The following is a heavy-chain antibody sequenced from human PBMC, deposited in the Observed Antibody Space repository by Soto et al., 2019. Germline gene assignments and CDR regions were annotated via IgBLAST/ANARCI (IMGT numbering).Heavy chain of an antibody. V-gene: IGHV3-21*01. CDR3: ARDVVRLVPAAMWFDY. CDR2: ISSSSSYI. CDR1: GFTFSSYS. D-gene: IGHD2-2*01. J-gene: IGHJ4*02. Sequence: EVQLVESGGGLVKPGGSLRLSCAASGFTFSSYSMNWVRQAPGKGLEWVSSISSSSSYIYYADSVKGRFTISRDNAKNSLYLQMNSLRAEDTAVYYCARDVVRLVPAAMWFDYWGQGTLVTVSS.